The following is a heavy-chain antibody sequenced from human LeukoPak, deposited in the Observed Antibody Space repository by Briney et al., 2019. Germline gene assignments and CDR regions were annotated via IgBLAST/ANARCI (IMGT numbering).Heavy chain of an antibody. D-gene: IGHD3-22*01. Sequence: SETLSLTCTVSSGSISTSNYYWGWVRQPPGKALEWIGNIFYSGSTYYNPSLKSRVTMSVDTSKNQFSLKLSSVTAADTAVYYCARGVYYYDSSGSQTRLVWFDPWGQGTLVTVSS. CDR3: ARGVYYYDSSGSQTRLVWFDP. CDR2: IFYSGST. V-gene: IGHV4-39*07. CDR1: SGSISTSNYY. J-gene: IGHJ5*02.